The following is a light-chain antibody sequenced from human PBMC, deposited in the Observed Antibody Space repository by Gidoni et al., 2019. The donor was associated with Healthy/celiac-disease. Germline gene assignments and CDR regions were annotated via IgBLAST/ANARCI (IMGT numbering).Light chain of an antibody. CDR3: QQSYSTPPWT. V-gene: IGKV1-39*01. CDR2: AAS. J-gene: IGKJ1*01. CDR1: QSIRSY. Sequence: DIQMTQSPSSLSASVGDRVPITCRASQSIRSYVDWCQQKPGKAPKLLIYAASSLQSGVPSRFSGSGSGTDFTLTISSLQPEDFATYYWQQSYSTPPWTFGQGTKVEIK.